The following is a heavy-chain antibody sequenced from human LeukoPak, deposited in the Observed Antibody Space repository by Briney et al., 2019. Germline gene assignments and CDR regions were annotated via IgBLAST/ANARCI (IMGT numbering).Heavy chain of an antibody. CDR3: ARDVLWFGELSQGFDY. CDR1: GYTFTSYG. Sequence: ASVKVSCKASGYTFTSYGISWVRQAPGQGLEWMGWISAYNGNTNYAQKLQGRVTMTTDTSTSTAYMELRSLRSDDTAVYYCARDVLWFGELSQGFDYWGQGTLVTVSS. V-gene: IGHV1-18*01. D-gene: IGHD3-10*01. J-gene: IGHJ4*02. CDR2: ISAYNGNT.